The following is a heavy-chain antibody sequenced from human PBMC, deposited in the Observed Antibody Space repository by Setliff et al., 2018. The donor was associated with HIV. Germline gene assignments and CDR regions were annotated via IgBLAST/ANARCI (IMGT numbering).Heavy chain of an antibody. CDR2: INSDGSIT. D-gene: IGHD3-10*01. Sequence: GKSLKISCAASGFTFSSYWMHWVRQAPGKGLVWVSRINSDGSITSYADSVKGRFTISRDNAKNSLYLQMNSLRAEDTAVYYCARADPLGEQVWSLQYFQHWGQGTLVTVSS. CDR3: ARADPLGEQVWSLQYFQH. V-gene: IGHV3-74*01. CDR1: GFTFSSYW. J-gene: IGHJ1*01.